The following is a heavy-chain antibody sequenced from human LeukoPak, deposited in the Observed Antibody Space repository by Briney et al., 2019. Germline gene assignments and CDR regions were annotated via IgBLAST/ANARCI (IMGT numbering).Heavy chain of an antibody. D-gene: IGHD6-19*01. Sequence: AGGSLRLSCTASGFTFSSYGMHWVRQAPGKGLEWVAVISYDGSNKYYADSVKGRFTISRDNSKNTLYLQMNSLRAEDTAVYYCAKRSSAVAVTAYWGQGALVTV. CDR3: AKRSSAVAVTAY. V-gene: IGHV3-30*18. CDR1: GFTFSSYG. CDR2: ISYDGSNK. J-gene: IGHJ4*02.